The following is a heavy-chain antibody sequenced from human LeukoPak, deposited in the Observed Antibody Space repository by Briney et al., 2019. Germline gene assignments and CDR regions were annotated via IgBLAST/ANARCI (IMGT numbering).Heavy chain of an antibody. CDR2: SDPEDGER. CDR1: GKTLSDLS. V-gene: IGHV1-24*01. Sequence: ASVKVSCKVSGKTLSDLSIHWLRQPPGKGLEWLGGSDPEDGERIYAQMFQGRVTMTEDTSIDTAYMELSSLRAEDTAVYYCVTVFTTMAVDYFGYWGQGTLVTVSP. J-gene: IGHJ4*02. D-gene: IGHD5-18*01. CDR3: VTVFTTMAVDYFGY.